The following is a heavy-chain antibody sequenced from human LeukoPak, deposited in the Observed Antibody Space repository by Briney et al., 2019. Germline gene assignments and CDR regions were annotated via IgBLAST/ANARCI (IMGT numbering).Heavy chain of an antibody. CDR3: ARDPIRATYGHDGREYGMDV. D-gene: IGHD4-17*01. CDR2: ICNSGKTK. J-gene: IGHJ6*02. V-gene: IGHV3-48*03. Sequence: PGGSLRLSCAGSGVTFSGYEMNWVRQAPGKGLEWVSYICNSGKTKYYADSVKGRFTISRDNAKNSLYLQINSLRVEDTAVYYCARDPIRATYGHDGREYGMDVWGQGTTVTVSS. CDR1: GVTFSGYE.